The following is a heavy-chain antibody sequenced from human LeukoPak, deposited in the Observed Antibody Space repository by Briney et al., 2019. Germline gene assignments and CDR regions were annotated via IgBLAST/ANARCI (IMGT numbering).Heavy chain of an antibody. V-gene: IGHV4-59*01. CDR3: AKEYYYDSSGYSDY. J-gene: IGHJ4*02. CDR1: GGSISSYY. CDR2: IYYSGST. Sequence: PSETLSLTCTVSGGSISSYYWSWIRQPPGKGLEWIGYIYYSGSTNYNPSLKSRVTISVDTSKNQFSLKLSSVTAADTAVYYCAKEYYYDSSGYSDYWGQGTLVTVSS. D-gene: IGHD3-22*01.